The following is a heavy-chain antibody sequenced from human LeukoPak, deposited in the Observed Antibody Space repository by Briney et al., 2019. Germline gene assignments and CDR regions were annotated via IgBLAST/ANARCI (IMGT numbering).Heavy chain of an antibody. D-gene: IGHD1-14*01. J-gene: IGHJ6*03. Sequence: SQTLSLTCTVSGVPISSGDYYWSWIRQPPGKGLEWIGYIYYSGSTYYNPSLKSRVTISVDTSKNQFSLKLSSVTAADTAVYYCANTGPYYYYMDVWGKGTTVTVSS. V-gene: IGHV4-30-4*08. CDR1: GVPISSGDYY. CDR3: ANTGPYYYYMDV. CDR2: IYYSGST.